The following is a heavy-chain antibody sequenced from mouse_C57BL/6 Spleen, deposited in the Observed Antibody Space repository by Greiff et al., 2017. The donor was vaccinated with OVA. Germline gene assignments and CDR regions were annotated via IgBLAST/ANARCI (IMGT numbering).Heavy chain of an antibody. V-gene: IGHV1-82*01. CDR1: GYAFSSSW. Sequence: QVQLKESGPELVKPGASVKISCKASGYAFSSSWMNWVKQRPGKGLEWIGRIYPGDGDTNYNGKFKGKATLTADKSSSTAYMQLSSLTSEDSAVYFCARSPFNWDEDYWGQGTTLTVSS. J-gene: IGHJ2*01. CDR3: ARSPFNWDEDY. CDR2: IYPGDGDT. D-gene: IGHD4-1*01.